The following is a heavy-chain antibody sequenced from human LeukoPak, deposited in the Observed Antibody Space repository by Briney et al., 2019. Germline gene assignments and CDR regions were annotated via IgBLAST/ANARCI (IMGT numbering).Heavy chain of an antibody. CDR2: IKQDGSEK. CDR3: ARGITMVRGVSMDV. D-gene: IGHD3-10*01. V-gene: IGHV3-7*01. Sequence: PGGSLRLSCAASGFTFSSYWMSWVRQAPGKGLEWVANIKQDGSEKYYVDSVKGRFAISRDNAKNSLYLQMNSLRAEDTAVYYCARGITMVRGVSMDVWGQGTTVTVSS. CDR1: GFTFSSYW. J-gene: IGHJ6*02.